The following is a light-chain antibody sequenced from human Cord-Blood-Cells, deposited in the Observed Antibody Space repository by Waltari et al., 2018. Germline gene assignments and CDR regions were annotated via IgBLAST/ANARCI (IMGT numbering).Light chain of an antibody. CDR1: QDISNY. V-gene: IGKV1-33*01. Sequence: DIQMTQSPSSLSASVGDRVTITCQASQDISNYLNWYQKKPGKAPKLLIYDASNLETGGPSRFSGSGSGTDFTFTISSLQPEDIATYYCQQYDNLPWTFGQGTKVEIK. J-gene: IGKJ1*01. CDR3: QQYDNLPWT. CDR2: DAS.